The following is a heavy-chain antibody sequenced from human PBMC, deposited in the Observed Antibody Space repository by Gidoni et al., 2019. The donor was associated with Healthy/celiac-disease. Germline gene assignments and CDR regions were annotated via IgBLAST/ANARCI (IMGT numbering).Heavy chain of an antibody. V-gene: IGHV3-7*01. D-gene: IGHD6-19*01. CDR2: IKQDGSEK. CDR1: GLTFSSYW. CDR3: ARGAVAGPYYFDY. J-gene: IGHJ4*02. Sequence: EVQLVESGGGLVQHGGSLRLSCAASGLTFSSYWMSWVRQAPGKGLEWVANIKQDGSEKYYVDSVKGRFTISRDNAKNSLYLQMNSLRAEDTAVYYCARGAVAGPYYFDYWGQGTLVTVSS.